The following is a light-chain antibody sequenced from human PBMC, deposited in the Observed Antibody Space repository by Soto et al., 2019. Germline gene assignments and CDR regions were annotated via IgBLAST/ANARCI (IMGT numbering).Light chain of an antibody. Sequence: DIQMTQSPSSLSASVGDRVTITCRASQAIGSWLACYQQKPGKAPTSLIYDAANLQTEVPSSFSGSGYGTDSTLTISGLQPEDSATYSCQQYTSYPLTFVGGTMVEIK. CDR1: QAIGSW. CDR2: DAA. CDR3: QQYTSYPLT. J-gene: IGKJ4*01. V-gene: IGKV1D-16*01.